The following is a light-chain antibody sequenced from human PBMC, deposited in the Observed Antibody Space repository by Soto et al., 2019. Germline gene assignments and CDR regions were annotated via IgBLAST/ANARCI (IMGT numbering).Light chain of an antibody. CDR1: SSDVGSYNL. CDR2: EGN. CDR3: CSYASRDTYG. Sequence: QSVLTQPASVSGSPGQSITISCTGTSSDVGSYNLVSWYQQHPGKAPKLMIYEGNKRPSGVSNRFSGSKSGNTASLTISGLQAADEADYYCCSYASRDTYGFGTGTKSPS. V-gene: IGLV2-23*01. J-gene: IGLJ1*01.